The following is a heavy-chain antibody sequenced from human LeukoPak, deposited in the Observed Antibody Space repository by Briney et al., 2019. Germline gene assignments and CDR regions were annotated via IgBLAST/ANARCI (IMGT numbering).Heavy chain of an antibody. J-gene: IGHJ4*02. CDR3: ARGWFGTRYYFDY. D-gene: IGHD3-10*01. V-gene: IGHV3-7*05. CDR1: GFTFSSYW. Sequence: PGGSLRLSCAASGFTFSSYWMSWVRQAPGKGLEWVANIKEDGSEKKYVDSVKGRFTISRDNDKNSLYLQMNSLRAEDTALYYCARGWFGTRYYFDYWGQGTLVTVSS. CDR2: IKEDGSEK.